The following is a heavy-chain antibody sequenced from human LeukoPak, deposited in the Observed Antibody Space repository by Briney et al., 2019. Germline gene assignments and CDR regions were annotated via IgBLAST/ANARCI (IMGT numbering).Heavy chain of an antibody. CDR2: ISSSSSYI. V-gene: IGHV3-21*01. CDR1: GFTFSSYR. Sequence: GGSLGLSCAASGFTFSSYRMNWVRQAPGKGLEWVSSISSSSSYIYYADSVKGRFTISRDNAKNSLHLQMNSLRAEDTAVYYCARDSISLGQAFDIWGQGTMVTVSS. CDR3: ARDSISLGQAFDI. J-gene: IGHJ3*02. D-gene: IGHD3-3*02.